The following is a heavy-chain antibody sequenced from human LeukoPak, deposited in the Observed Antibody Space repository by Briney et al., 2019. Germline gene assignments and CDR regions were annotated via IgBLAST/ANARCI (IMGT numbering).Heavy chain of an antibody. CDR1: GFTFSSNG. J-gene: IGHJ3*02. Sequence: GGSLRLSCAASGFTFSSNGMNWVRQAPGKGLEWVSYISATGGTIYYADSVKGRFTISRDNAKNSLYLQMNSLRAEDTAVYYCAMTGYYFAFDIWGQGTMVTVSS. D-gene: IGHD3-9*01. CDR2: ISATGGTI. CDR3: AMTGYYFAFDI. V-gene: IGHV3-48*04.